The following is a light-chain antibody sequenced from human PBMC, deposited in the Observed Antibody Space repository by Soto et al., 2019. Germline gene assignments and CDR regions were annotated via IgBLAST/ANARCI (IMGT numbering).Light chain of an antibody. V-gene: IGKV3-20*01. J-gene: IGKJ2*01. Sequence: EIVLTQSPGTLSLSPGERATLSCRASQSVSSTYLAWHQQKPGQAPRLVIYAASNKATGIPDRFSGSASGADFTLTISRLEPEDFAIYYCQQYDTSLPMYTFGQGTKLEIK. CDR3: QQYDTSLPMYT. CDR2: AAS. CDR1: QSVSSTY.